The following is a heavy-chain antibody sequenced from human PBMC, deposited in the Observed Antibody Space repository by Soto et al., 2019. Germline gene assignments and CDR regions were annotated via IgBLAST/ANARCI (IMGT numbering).Heavy chain of an antibody. CDR1: GDSISSRSYY. D-gene: IGHD6-13*01. CDR3: ARFSWYDGDSITNYYMDV. Sequence: LLESGPGLVKPSETLSLTCSVFGDSISSRSYYWAWIRRPPGMRLEGIASISYTGNTHYNRSRTSRAAISGDTSKNRFSLMRSFVTAADTAVYYCARFSWYDGDSITNYYMDVWGNGATVTVSS. CDR2: ISYTGNT. V-gene: IGHV4-39*01. J-gene: IGHJ6*03.